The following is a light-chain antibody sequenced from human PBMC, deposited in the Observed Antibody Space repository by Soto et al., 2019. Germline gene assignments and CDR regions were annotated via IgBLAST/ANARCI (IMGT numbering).Light chain of an antibody. CDR1: QSINTW. Sequence: DIQMTQSPSTLSASVGDRVTVTCRASQSINTWLAWYQQKPGKAPKLLIYDASSLQSGVPSRFTGRGSGTDFTLTISSLHPEDFATYYCQQSYSTPLTFGGGTKVDIK. V-gene: IGKV1-5*01. CDR2: DAS. CDR3: QQSYSTPLT. J-gene: IGKJ4*01.